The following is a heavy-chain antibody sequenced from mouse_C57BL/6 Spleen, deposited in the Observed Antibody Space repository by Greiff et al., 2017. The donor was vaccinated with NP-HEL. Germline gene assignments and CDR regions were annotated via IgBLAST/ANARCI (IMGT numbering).Heavy chain of an antibody. CDR2: ISDGGSYT. J-gene: IGHJ4*01. CDR1: GFTFSSYA. V-gene: IGHV5-4*01. Sequence: VQLKQSGGGLVKPGGSLKLSCAASGFTFSSYAMSWVRQTPEKRLEWVATISDGGSYTYYPDNVKGRFTISRDNAKNNLYLQMSHLKSEDTAMYYCARDRWDGAMDYWGQGTSVTVSS. CDR3: ARDRWDGAMDY. D-gene: IGHD4-1*01.